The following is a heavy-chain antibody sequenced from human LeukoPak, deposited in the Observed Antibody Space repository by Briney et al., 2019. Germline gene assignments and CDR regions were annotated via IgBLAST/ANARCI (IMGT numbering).Heavy chain of an antibody. CDR3: ARDSTVAVPAAKAPLGY. V-gene: IGHV3-30-3*01. Sequence: PGGSLILSCAASGFTFSSYAMHWVRQAPGKGLEWVAVISYDGSNKYYADSVKGRFTISRDNSKNTLYLQMNSLRAEDTAVYYCARDSTVAVPAAKAPLGYWGQGTLVTVSS. D-gene: IGHD2-2*01. CDR2: ISYDGSNK. CDR1: GFTFSSYA. J-gene: IGHJ4*02.